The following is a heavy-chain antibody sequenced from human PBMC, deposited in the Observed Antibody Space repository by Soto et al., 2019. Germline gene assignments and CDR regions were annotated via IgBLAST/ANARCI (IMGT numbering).Heavy chain of an antibody. CDR3: ARDKTHYDFWSGYFHCYYYGMDV. J-gene: IGHJ6*02. Sequence: ASVKVSCKASGYTFTNSGISWVRQAPGQGLEWMGWISAYNGNTNYAQKLQGRVTMTTDTSTSTAYMELRSLRSDDTAVYYCARDKTHYDFWSGYFHCYYYGMDVWGQGTTVTVSS. CDR1: GYTFTNSG. CDR2: ISAYNGNT. V-gene: IGHV1-18*01. D-gene: IGHD3-3*01.